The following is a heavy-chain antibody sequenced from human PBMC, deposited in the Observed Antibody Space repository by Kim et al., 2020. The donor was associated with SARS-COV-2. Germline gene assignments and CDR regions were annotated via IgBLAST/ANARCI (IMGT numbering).Heavy chain of an antibody. D-gene: IGHD2-15*01. J-gene: IGHJ4*02. Sequence: SQTLSLPCAVSGDSVSSTHATWNWVRQSPSRGLEWLGLTYYRSTWCTEYAPSVRSRVAITADTSRNQFSLQLTSVTLEDTAVYFCARQTSGALDYWGQGSLVTVSP. CDR1: GDSVSSTHAT. CDR2: TYYRSTWCT. V-gene: IGHV6-1*01. CDR3: ARQTSGALDY.